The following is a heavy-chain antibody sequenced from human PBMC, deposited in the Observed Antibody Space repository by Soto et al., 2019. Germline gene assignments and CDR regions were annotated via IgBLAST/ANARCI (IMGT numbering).Heavy chain of an antibody. CDR2: INPNSGGT. Sequence: QVQLVQSGAEVKKPGASVKVSCKASGYTFTGYYMHWVRQAPGQGLEWMGWINPNSGGTNYAQKFQGWVSMTRDTSISTAYMELSRLRSDDTAVYYCARSYGSGSYYGMDVWGQGTTVTVSS. D-gene: IGHD3-10*01. V-gene: IGHV1-2*04. CDR1: GYTFTGYY. J-gene: IGHJ6*02. CDR3: ARSYGSGSYYGMDV.